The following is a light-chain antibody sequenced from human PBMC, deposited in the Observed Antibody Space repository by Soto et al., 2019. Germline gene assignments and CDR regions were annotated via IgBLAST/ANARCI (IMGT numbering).Light chain of an antibody. CDR1: SSNIGAVYD. Sequence: QSVLTQPPSVSGAPGQRVTISCTGSSSNIGAVYDVHWYQHLPGTAPKLLIYGNSNRPSGVPDRFSGSKSGTSASLAITGLQAEDEADYYCQSYDSSLSGPVFGGGTKLTVL. J-gene: IGLJ2*01. CDR3: QSYDSSLSGPV. V-gene: IGLV1-40*01. CDR2: GNS.